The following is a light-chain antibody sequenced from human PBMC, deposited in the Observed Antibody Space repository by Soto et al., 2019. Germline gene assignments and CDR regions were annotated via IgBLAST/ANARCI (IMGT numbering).Light chain of an antibody. Sequence: EIVLTQSPGTLSLSPGERATLSCRASQSISSTFLAWYQHKPGQAPRVLIYGASRRATGIPDRFSGSGSGTDFTLTISRLEPEDFSVYYCHQYESSWTFGQGTKVEMK. CDR1: QSISSTF. CDR3: HQYESSWT. V-gene: IGKV3-20*01. J-gene: IGKJ1*01. CDR2: GAS.